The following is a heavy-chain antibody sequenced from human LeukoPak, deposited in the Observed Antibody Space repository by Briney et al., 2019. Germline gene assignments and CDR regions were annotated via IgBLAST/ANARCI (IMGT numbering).Heavy chain of an antibody. Sequence: GGSLRLSCAASGFTFSTYAMSWVRQAPGKGLEWVSGISGSGGSTYYADSVKGRFTISRDNSKNTLYLQMNSLRAEDTAVYYCARGPSGYHNTGGQGTLVTVSS. J-gene: IGHJ4*02. CDR2: ISGSGGST. D-gene: IGHD5-12*01. V-gene: IGHV3-23*01. CDR3: ARGPSGYHNT. CDR1: GFTFSTYA.